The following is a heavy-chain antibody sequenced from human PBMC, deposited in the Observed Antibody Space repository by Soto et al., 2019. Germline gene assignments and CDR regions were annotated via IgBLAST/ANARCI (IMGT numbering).Heavy chain of an antibody. J-gene: IGHJ6*02. CDR3: VRLHSSGWYDYYYGMDV. Sequence: SETLSLTCTVSGGSISSSSYYWGWIRQPPEKGLEWIGSIYYSGSTYYNQSLKILVTISVDTSMMLFCLMLSSVTASDTAVSYCVRLHSSGWYDYYYGMDVWGQGTTVTVSS. D-gene: IGHD6-19*01. CDR2: IYYSGST. V-gene: IGHV4-39*01. CDR1: GGSISSSSYY.